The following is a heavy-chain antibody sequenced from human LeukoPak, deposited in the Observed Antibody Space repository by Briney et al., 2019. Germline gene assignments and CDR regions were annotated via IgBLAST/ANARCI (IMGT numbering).Heavy chain of an antibody. CDR3: AKDRSSSNWYYFDY. CDR1: GFTFSSYA. Sequence: PGGSPRLSCAASGFTFSSYAMHWVRQAPGKGLEWVAFIRYDGSNKYYADSVKGRFTISRDNSKNTLYLQMNSLRPEDTAVYYCAKDRSSSNWYYFDYWGQGTLATVSS. D-gene: IGHD6-13*01. V-gene: IGHV3-30*02. CDR2: IRYDGSNK. J-gene: IGHJ4*02.